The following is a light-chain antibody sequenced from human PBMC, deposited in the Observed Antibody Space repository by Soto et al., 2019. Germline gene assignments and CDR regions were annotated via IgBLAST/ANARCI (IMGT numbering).Light chain of an antibody. J-gene: IGKJ2*01. V-gene: IGKV3-15*01. CDR3: QQYNNWPPYT. CDR2: GAS. CDR1: QSVSSN. Sequence: EIVMTQSPATLSVSPGERATLSCRASQSVSSNFAWYQQKPGQAPRLLIYGASTRATGIPARFSGSGSGTEFNLTICSLQSEDFAVYYCQQYNNWPPYTFGQGTKLEIK.